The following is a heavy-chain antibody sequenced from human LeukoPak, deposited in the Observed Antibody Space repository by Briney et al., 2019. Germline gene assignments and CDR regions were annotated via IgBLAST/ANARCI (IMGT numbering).Heavy chain of an antibody. V-gene: IGHV4-59*01. CDR3: AREQWELLGDLNWFDP. Sequence: SETLSLTCTVYGGSISSYYWSWIRQPPGKGLEWIGYIYYSGSTNYNPSLKSRVTISVDTSKNQFSLKLSSVTAADTAVYYCAREQWELLGDLNWFDPWGQGTLVTVSS. CDR1: GGSISSYY. CDR2: IYYSGST. J-gene: IGHJ5*02. D-gene: IGHD1-26*01.